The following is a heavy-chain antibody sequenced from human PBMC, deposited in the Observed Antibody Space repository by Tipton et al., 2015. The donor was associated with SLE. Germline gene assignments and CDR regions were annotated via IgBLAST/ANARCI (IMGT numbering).Heavy chain of an antibody. Sequence: SLRLSCAASGFTFSSYGMHWVRQAPGKGLEWVAVIWYDGSNKYYADSVKGRFTISRDNSKNTLYLQMNSLRARDTAVYYCATQLVPYYYGMDVWGQGTTVTVSS. CDR3: ATQLVPYYYGMDV. D-gene: IGHD6-13*01. CDR1: GFTFSSYG. J-gene: IGHJ6*02. CDR2: IWYDGSNK. V-gene: IGHV3-33*01.